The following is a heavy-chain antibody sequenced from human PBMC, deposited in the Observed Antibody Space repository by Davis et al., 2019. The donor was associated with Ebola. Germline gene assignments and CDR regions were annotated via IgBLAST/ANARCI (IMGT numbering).Heavy chain of an antibody. V-gene: IGHV3-7*04. Sequence: SLTPSCPASASTSPSYWMSWVRPAPGNGLEWVANIKQDGSEKYYVDSVKGRFTISRDNAKNSLYLQMHSLRAEDTAVYSCARESSWWGQGTLVTVSS. J-gene: IGHJ4*02. CDR2: IKQDGSEK. CDR3: ARESSW. CDR1: ASTSPSYW. D-gene: IGHD6-13*01.